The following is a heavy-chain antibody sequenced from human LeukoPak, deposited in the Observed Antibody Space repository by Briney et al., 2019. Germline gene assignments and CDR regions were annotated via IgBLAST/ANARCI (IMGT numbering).Heavy chain of an antibody. D-gene: IGHD6-13*01. CDR1: GGSISSGSYY. V-gene: IGHV4-61*02. Sequence: SETLSLTCTVSGGSISSGSYYWSWIRQPAGKGLEWIGRIYTSGSTNYNPSLKSRVTISVDTSKNQFSLKLSSVTAADTAVYYCARDRYSSSYDYWGQGTLVTVSS. CDR3: ARDRYSSSYDY. J-gene: IGHJ4*02. CDR2: IYTSGST.